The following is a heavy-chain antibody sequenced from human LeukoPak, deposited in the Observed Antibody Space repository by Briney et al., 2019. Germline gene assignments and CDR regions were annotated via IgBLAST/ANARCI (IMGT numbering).Heavy chain of an antibody. V-gene: IGHV4-4*07. D-gene: IGHD3-22*01. J-gene: IGHJ4*02. CDR1: GGSISSYY. CDR3: ARGYDSSGYYYLFDY. Sequence: PSETLSLTCTVSGGSISSYYWSWIRQPAGKGLEWIGRIYTSGSTNYNPSLKSRVTMSVDTSKNQFSLKLSSVTAADTAVYYCARGYDSSGYYYLFDYWGQGTLVTVSS. CDR2: IYTSGST.